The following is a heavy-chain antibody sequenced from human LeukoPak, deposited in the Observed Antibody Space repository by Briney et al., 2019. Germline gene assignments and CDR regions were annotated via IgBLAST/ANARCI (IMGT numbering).Heavy chain of an antibody. J-gene: IGHJ4*02. CDR2: IGGPGGRE. CDR1: GFTFSSFA. D-gene: IGHD3-10*01. V-gene: IGHV3-23*01. CDR3: AKMAGRTYGEYYLDY. Sequence: GGSLRLSCAVPGFTFSSFAMSWVRLAPGKGLEWVSAIGGPGGREVFYADSVKGRFTISRDNSKNTLYLRMNSLRAEDTAVYYCAKMAGRTYGEYYLDYWGQGTLVSVSS.